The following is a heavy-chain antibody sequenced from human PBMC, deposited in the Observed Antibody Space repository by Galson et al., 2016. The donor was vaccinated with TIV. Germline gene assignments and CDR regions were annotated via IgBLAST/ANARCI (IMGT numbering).Heavy chain of an antibody. CDR3: TRCWGHDNSFTGPVLWGMDV. J-gene: IGHJ6*02. D-gene: IGHD3-9*01. V-gene: IGHV4-59*01. CDR1: GGYNSSYF. CDR2: IYNSETT. Sequence: SETLSLTCTASGGYNSSYFWSWIRQPPGKGLEWIGYIYNSETTKYNPSLRSRVTISEDTAKNQFSLTLTSVTAADTAVYYCTRCWGHDNSFTGPVLWGMDVWGQGTTVTVSS.